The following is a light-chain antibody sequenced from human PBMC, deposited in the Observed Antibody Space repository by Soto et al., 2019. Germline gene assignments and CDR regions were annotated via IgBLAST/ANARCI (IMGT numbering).Light chain of an antibody. CDR2: AAS. Sequence: DIQLTQSPTSLSASVGDRVTITCRASQGISNNLAWYQQKPGKVPKLLIYAASTLQSGVPSRFSGSGSGTDFTLTISSLQPQDVATYYCQKYNSAPWTFGQGTKVEIK. V-gene: IGKV1-27*01. CDR3: QKYNSAPWT. J-gene: IGKJ1*01. CDR1: QGISNN.